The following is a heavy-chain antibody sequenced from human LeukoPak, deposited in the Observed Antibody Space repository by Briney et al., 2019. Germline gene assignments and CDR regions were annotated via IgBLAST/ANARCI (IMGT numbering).Heavy chain of an antibody. CDR1: GYTFTGYY. V-gene: IGHV1-2*02. J-gene: IGHJ3*02. D-gene: IGHD2/OR15-2a*01. Sequence: GASVKVSCKASGYTFTGYYMHWVRQAPGQGLEWMGWINPNSGGTDYAQKFQGRVTMTRDTSISTAYMELSGLSSDDTAVYYCARKSPRALLPFDMWGQGTMVTVSS. CDR2: INPNSGGT. CDR3: ARKSPRALLPFDM.